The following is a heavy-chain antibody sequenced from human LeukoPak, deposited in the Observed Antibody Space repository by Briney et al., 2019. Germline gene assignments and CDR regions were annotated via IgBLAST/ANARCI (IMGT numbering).Heavy chain of an antibody. J-gene: IGHJ3*02. CDR1: GGSISSYY. CDR2: IYYSGST. D-gene: IGHD3-10*01. Sequence: SETLSLTCTVSGGSISSYYWGWIRQPPGKGLEWIGSIYYSGSTYYNPSLKSRVTISVDTSKNQFSLKLSSVTAADTAVYYCARQGRRGSGSIWGQGTMVTVSS. V-gene: IGHV4-39*01. CDR3: ARQGRRGSGSI.